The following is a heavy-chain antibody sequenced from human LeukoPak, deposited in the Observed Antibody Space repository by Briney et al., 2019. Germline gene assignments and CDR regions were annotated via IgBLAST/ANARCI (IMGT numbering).Heavy chain of an antibody. D-gene: IGHD3-3*01. Sequence: SVKVSCKASGGTFSSYAISWVRQAPGQGLEWMGGIIPIFGTANYAQKFQGRVTITADESTSTAYMELSSLRSEDTAVYYCAGDRSGSGYFDYWGQGTLVTVSS. CDR1: GGTFSSYA. V-gene: IGHV1-69*01. CDR3: AGDRSGSGYFDY. J-gene: IGHJ4*02. CDR2: IIPIFGTA.